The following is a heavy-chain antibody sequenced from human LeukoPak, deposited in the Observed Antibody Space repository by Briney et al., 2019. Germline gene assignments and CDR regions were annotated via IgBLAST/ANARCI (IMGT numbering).Heavy chain of an antibody. J-gene: IGHJ4*02. V-gene: IGHV1-18*01. CDR2: ISAYNGNT. CDR1: GYTFTSYG. D-gene: IGHD2-21*02. Sequence: ASVKVSCKASGYTFTSYGISWVRQAPGQGLEWMGWISAYNGNTNYAQKLQGRVTMTRDTSISTAYMELSRLRSDDTAVYYCARANVVTASDYWGQGTLVTVAS. CDR3: ARANVVTASDY.